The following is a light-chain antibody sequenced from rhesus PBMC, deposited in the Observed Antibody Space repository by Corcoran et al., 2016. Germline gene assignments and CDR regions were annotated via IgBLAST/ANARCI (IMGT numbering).Light chain of an antibody. Sequence: QVILTQSPATLSLSPGERATLSCRASQSVSSYLVWYQQKPGQAPRLLIYGASSRATGIPDRFSGRGSGTYFTLTIGSLEPEDVRVYHCYQHSSGLTFGGGTKVELK. V-gene: IGKV3-10*01. CDR1: QSVSSY. CDR3: YQHSSGLT. J-gene: IGKJ4*01. CDR2: GAS.